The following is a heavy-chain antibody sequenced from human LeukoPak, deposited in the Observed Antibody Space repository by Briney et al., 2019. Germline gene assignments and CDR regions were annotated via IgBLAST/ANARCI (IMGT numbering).Heavy chain of an antibody. CDR1: GLTFSSYA. Sequence: GGSLRLSCAASGLTFSSYAMSWVRQAPGKGLEWVAVISYDGSNKYYADSVKGRFTISRDNSKNTLYLQMNSLRAEDTAVYYCARDSYDYWGQGTLVTVSS. CDR2: ISYDGSNK. V-gene: IGHV3-30*04. CDR3: ARDSYDY. J-gene: IGHJ4*02.